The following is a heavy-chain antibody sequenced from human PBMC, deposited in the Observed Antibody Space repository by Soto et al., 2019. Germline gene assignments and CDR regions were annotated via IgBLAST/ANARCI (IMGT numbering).Heavy chain of an antibody. V-gene: IGHV4-39*01. D-gene: IGHD6-13*01. J-gene: IGHJ5*02. CDR3: ARFRYSSPWFGP. Sequence: SETLSLTCTLSGGSISSSGFYWGWIRQPQGTGLERIGSIYYSGSTYYNPSLKSRATISVDTSNNQFSLKLSSVTAADTAMYYCARFRYSSPWFGPWGQGTLVTVSS. CDR2: IYYSGST. CDR1: GGSISSSGFY.